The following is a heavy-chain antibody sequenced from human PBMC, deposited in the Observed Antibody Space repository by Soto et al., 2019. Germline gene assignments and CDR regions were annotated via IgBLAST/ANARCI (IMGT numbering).Heavy chain of an antibody. J-gene: IGHJ4*02. CDR2: ISWDGETT. CDR1: GFTFDDHN. Sequence: EVHLVESGGVVVQPGGSLRLSCAASGFTFDDHNMHWVRQASGKGLEWVSLISWDGETTYYADSVKGRFTISRDNSKNSLYLQMNALTTEDTALYYCASSQGDYWGQGTLVTAAS. V-gene: IGHV3-43*01. CDR3: ASSQGDY.